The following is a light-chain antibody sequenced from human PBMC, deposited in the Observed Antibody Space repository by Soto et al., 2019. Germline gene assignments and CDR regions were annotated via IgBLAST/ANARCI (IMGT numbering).Light chain of an antibody. V-gene: IGKV1-9*01. CDR3: QQLYSFPLT. J-gene: IGKJ4*01. CDR2: DAS. Sequence: DIQWTQSPSFLSASIGDRVTIPCRSSQDFSNFLAWYQQKPGRAPKLLMYDASTLQSGVPSRFSGSGSGTEFTLTISSLQPEDFATYYCQQLYSFPLTFGGGTKVDIK. CDR1: QDFSNF.